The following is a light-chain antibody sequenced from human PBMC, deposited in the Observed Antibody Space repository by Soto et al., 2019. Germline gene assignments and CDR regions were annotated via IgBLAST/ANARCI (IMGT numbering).Light chain of an antibody. J-gene: IGKJ4*01. Sequence: DIQMTQSPATLSGSLGDRVTISCRASQNINIVLAWYQQKPGKAPELLIYDASSLESGVPSRFSGSRSGTEFTLTISGLQPEDFATYYCLHYNSNPFTFGGGTKVDIK. CDR1: QNINIV. V-gene: IGKV1-5*01. CDR3: LHYNSNPFT. CDR2: DAS.